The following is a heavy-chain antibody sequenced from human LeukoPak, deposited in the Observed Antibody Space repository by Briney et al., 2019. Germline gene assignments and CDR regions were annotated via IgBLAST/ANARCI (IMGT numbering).Heavy chain of an antibody. V-gene: IGHV4-4*02. CDR2: IYHSGST. Sequence: SETLSLTCAVSGGSISSSNWWSWVRQPPGKGLEWIGEIYHSGSTNYNPSLKSRVTISVDKSKNQFSLKLSSVTAADTAVYYCARWGRYSSSWYWLDPWGQGTLVTVSS. D-gene: IGHD6-13*01. CDR1: GGSISSSNW. J-gene: IGHJ5*02. CDR3: ARWGRYSSSWYWLDP.